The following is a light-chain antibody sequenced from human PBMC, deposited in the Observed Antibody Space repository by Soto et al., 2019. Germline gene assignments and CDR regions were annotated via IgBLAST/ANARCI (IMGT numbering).Light chain of an antibody. J-gene: IGLJ2*01. CDR1: SSDVGSYNY. Sequence: QSALTQPRSESGSPGQSVTISCTGTSSDVGSYNYVSWYQHHPGKAPKLMIYDVNKRPSGVPDRFSGSKSGNTASLTISGLQAEDEADYSCCSFTGSYVIFGGGTKLTVL. CDR3: CSFTGSYVI. V-gene: IGLV2-11*01. CDR2: DVN.